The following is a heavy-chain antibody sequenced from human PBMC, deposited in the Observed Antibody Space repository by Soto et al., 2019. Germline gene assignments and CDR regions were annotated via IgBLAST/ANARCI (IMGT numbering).Heavy chain of an antibody. CDR1: GGFVSSGSYY. V-gene: IGHV4-34*01. D-gene: IGHD1-1*01. CDR2: MSHSGGT. Sequence: QVQLQQWGAGLLKPSETLSLTCAVYGGFVSSGSYYWSWIRQPPGKVLEWIGKMSHSGGTHFNPSLKSRVTISVDRSKNQFALKRSSVTAAGTALYYCARVERGTATTVVDAFDIWGPGTMVTVSS. J-gene: IGHJ3*02. CDR3: ARVERGTATTVVDAFDI.